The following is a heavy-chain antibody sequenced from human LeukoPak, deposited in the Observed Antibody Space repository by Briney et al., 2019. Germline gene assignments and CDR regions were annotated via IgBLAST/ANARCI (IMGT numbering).Heavy chain of an antibody. CDR2: INTNTGNP. CDR1: GYTFTNHY. D-gene: IGHD3-10*01. V-gene: IGHV7-4-1*02. J-gene: IGHJ3*02. Sequence: ASVKVSCKASGYTFTNHYMHWVRQAPGQGLEWMGWINTNTGNPTYAQGFTGRFVFSLDTSVSTAYLQISSLKAEDTAVYYCARARITMVRGVIITLDAFDIWGQGTMVTVSS. CDR3: ARARITMVRGVIITLDAFDI.